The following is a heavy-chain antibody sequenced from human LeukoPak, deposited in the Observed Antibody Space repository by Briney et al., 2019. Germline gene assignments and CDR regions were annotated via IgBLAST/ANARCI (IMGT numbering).Heavy chain of an antibody. CDR1: GFTVSSNY. J-gene: IGHJ6*02. CDR2: IYSGGST. D-gene: IGHD3-10*01. CDR3: ARDAVTTDNGRGDGMDV. Sequence: PGGSLRLSCAASGFTVSSNYMSWVRQAPGKGLEWVSVIYSGGSTYYADSVKGRFTISRHNSKNTLYLQMNSLRAEDTAVYYCARDAVTTDNGRGDGMDVWGQGTTVTVSS. V-gene: IGHV3-53*04.